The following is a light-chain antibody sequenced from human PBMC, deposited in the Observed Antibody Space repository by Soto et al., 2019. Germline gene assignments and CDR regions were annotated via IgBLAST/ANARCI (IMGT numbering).Light chain of an antibody. Sequence: EIVMTQSPATLSVSPGDTATLSCRASQSLGGNLAWYQQKPGQAPRLLMYEASNRATGIPARFSGGGSGTDFTLTISRLEPEDSAVYYCQQYSASPRTFGPGTKVDIK. CDR2: EAS. CDR3: QQYSASPRT. V-gene: IGKV3D-15*01. J-gene: IGKJ3*01. CDR1: QSLGGN.